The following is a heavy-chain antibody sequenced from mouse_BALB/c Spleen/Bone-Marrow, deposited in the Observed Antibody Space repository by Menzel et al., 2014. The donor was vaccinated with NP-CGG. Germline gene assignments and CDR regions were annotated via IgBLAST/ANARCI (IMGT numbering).Heavy chain of an antibody. Sequence: LPHSGSELVRPGASVKLCCKSSGYTFTSYWIHWVKQRPGQGLEWIGNIYPGSGTINYDEKFKNKATLTVDTSSSIAYMQLSSLTSEDSAVYYCRCYDYTMDYRAKATPFPVTS. CDR1: GYTFTSYW. V-gene: IGHV1S22*01. J-gene: IGHJ4*01. CDR2: IYPGSGTI. CDR3: RCYDYTMDY. D-gene: IGHD1-1*01.